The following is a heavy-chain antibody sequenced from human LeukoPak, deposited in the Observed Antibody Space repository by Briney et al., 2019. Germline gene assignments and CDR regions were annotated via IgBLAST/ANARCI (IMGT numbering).Heavy chain of an antibody. J-gene: IGHJ4*02. CDR2: IIPRLDIA. CDR3: AREWYDILTGYQGFQLDY. CDR1: GGTFSSYA. V-gene: IGHV1-69*04. D-gene: IGHD3-9*01. Sequence: SVKVSCKASGGTFSSYAISWVRQAPGQGLEWMGRIIPRLDIANSAQSFQGRVTITADKSTSTAYMELSNLRSDDTAVYYCAREWYDILTGYQGFQLDYWGQGSLVTVSS.